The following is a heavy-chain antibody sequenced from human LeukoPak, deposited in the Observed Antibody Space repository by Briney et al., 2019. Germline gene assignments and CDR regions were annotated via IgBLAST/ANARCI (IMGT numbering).Heavy chain of an antibody. CDR3: VRFIAVASTNLGFDH. CDR2: ISYNGGST. CDR1: GFIFSNYD. V-gene: IGHV3-64D*09. Sequence: GGTLCFYCSASGFIFSNYDMHWDRQAPGKGLEYVSAISYNGGSTYYADSVKARFTISRDNSKNTLHLQMSSLRAEDTAVYYCVRFIAVASTNLGFDHWGGGTVVTVSS. D-gene: IGHD6-19*01. J-gene: IGHJ4*02.